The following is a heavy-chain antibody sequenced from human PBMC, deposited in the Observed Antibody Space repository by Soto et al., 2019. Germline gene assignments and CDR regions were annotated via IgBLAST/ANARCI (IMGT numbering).Heavy chain of an antibody. CDR2: IWYDGSNK. V-gene: IGHV3-33*01. D-gene: IGHD3-22*01. CDR1: GFTFSSYG. CDR3: AREHDSSGYPLDL. J-gene: IGHJ2*01. Sequence: QVQLVESGGGVVQPGRSLRLSCAASGFTFSSYGMHWVRQAPGKGLEWVAVIWYDGSNKYYEDSVKGRFTISRDNSKNTLYLQMNSLRAKDTAVYYCAREHDSSGYPLDLWGRGTLVTVSS.